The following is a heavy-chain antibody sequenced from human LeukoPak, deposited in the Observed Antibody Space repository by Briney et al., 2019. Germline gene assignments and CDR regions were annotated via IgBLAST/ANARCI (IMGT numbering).Heavy chain of an antibody. D-gene: IGHD2-2*01. J-gene: IGHJ3*02. CDR2: ISYDGSNK. V-gene: IGHV3-30*18. CDR1: GFTFSSYG. CDR3: AEEGSEDCSSTSCHGKDAFDI. Sequence: GGSLRLSCAASGFTFSSYGMHWVRQAPGKGLEWVAVISYDGSNKYYADSVKGRFTISRDNSKNTLYLQMNSLRAEDTAVYYCAEEGSEDCSSTSCHGKDAFDIWGQGTMVTVSS.